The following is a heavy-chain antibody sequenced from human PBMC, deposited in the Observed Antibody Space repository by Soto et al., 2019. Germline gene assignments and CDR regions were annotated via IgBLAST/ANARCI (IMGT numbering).Heavy chain of an antibody. CDR1: GGSISSGDYY. Sequence: PSETLSLTCTVSGGSISSGDYYWSWIRQPPGKGLEWIGYIYYSGSTYYNPSLKSRVTISVDTSKNQFSLKLSSVTAADTAVYYCARDGHIQPSSFLGLVYWGQGTLVTVSS. D-gene: IGHD6-19*01. CDR3: ARDGHIQPSSFLGLVY. V-gene: IGHV4-30-4*01. CDR2: IYYSGST. J-gene: IGHJ4*02.